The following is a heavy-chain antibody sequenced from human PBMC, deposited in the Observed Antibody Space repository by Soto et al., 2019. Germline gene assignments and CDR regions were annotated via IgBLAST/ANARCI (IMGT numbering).Heavy chain of an antibody. V-gene: IGHV2-5*02. Sequence: QITLKESGPTLLKPTQALTLSGTFSGSSLSTTGGGVGWIRQPPGKALDWLALIYWDDVKRYSPSLKSRLTITKDTSKNQVVLTMTNMDPVDTATYYCAHSGYGEFDYWGQGTRLSVSS. J-gene: IGHJ4*02. CDR3: AHSGYGEFDY. CDR2: IYWDDVK. D-gene: IGHD4-17*01. CDR1: GSSLSTTGGG.